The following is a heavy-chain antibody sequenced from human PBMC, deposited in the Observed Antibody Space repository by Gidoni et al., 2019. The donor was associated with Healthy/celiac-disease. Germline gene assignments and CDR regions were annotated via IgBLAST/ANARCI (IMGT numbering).Heavy chain of an antibody. CDR3: ARSYDYGDYGGAFDI. Sequence: EVQLVESGGGLVQPGGSLRLSCAATGFTFSSYDMHWVRQATGKGLEWVSAIGTAVDTYYPGSVKGRFTISREKAKNSLYLQMNSLRAGDTAVYYCARSYDYGDYGGAFDIWGQGTMVTVSS. CDR1: GFTFSSYD. J-gene: IGHJ3*02. CDR2: IGTAVDT. V-gene: IGHV3-13*01. D-gene: IGHD4-17*01.